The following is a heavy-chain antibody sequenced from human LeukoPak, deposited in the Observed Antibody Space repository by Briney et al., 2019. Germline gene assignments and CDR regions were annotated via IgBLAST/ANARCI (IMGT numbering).Heavy chain of an antibody. CDR1: GGSIRRSTSHC. CDR2: IYYSGST. V-gene: IGHV4-39*01. J-gene: IGHJ4*02. Sequence: SETLSLTCTVSGGSIRRSTSHCWGWIRQPPGKGLEWIGSIYYSGSTYYNPSLKSRVTISVDTSKNQFSLKLSSVTAADTAVYYCASTQPYGYCSSTSCYRRYFDYWGQGTLVTVSS. CDR3: ASTQPYGYCSSTSCYRRYFDY. D-gene: IGHD2-2*02.